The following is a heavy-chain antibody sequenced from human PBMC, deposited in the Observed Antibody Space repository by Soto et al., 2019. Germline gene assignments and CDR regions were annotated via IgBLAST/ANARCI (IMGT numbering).Heavy chain of an antibody. V-gene: IGHV3-23*01. CDR2: ILGSGGSK. J-gene: IGHJ4*02. CDR3: AKDEKDRQQLGDGSINYFDY. D-gene: IGHD6-13*01. CDR1: GFTFSSYA. Sequence: GGSLRLSFAPSGFTFSSYAMIWFRQAPGKGLEWVSAILGSGGSKYYADSVKGRFTISRDNSKNTLYLQMNSLRAEDTAVYYCAKDEKDRQQLGDGSINYFDYWGQGT.